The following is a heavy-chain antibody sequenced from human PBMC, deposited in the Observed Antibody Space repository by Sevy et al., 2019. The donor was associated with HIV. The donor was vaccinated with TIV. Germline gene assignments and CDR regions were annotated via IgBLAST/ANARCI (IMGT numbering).Heavy chain of an antibody. J-gene: IGHJ4*02. CDR1: GGSITSLY. CDR3: AGENAWGRGYS. Sequence: SETLSLTCTVSGGSITSLYWNWIRQPPGKGLEWIANIYYNGDINYNPSLKSRVTLSLDTSMNRLSLRLSSVTAADTAMYYCAGENAWGRGYSWGQGTLVTVSS. D-gene: IGHD1-26*01. CDR2: IYYNGDI. V-gene: IGHV4-59*08.